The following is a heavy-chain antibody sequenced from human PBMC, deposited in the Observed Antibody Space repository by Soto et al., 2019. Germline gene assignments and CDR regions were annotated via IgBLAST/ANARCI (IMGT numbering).Heavy chain of an antibody. CDR3: ARDEELGPFTHDY. CDR1: GYTFTSYY. V-gene: IGHV1-18*04. CDR2: ISAYNGNT. Sequence: ASVKVSCKASGYTFTSYYMHWVRQAPGQGLEWMGWISAYNGNTNYAQKLQGRVTMTTDTSTSTAYMELRSLRSDDTAVYYCARDEELGPFTHDYWGQGTLVTVSS. J-gene: IGHJ4*02. D-gene: IGHD1-7*01.